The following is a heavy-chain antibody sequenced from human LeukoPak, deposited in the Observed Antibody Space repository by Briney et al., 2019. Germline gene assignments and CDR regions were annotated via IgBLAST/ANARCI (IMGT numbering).Heavy chain of an antibody. CDR3: ARQGSFSGWSYNWFDP. Sequence: PSETLSLTCTVSGGSISSYYWSWIRQPPGKGLEWIGYIYYSGSTNYNPSLRSRVTISVDTSKNQFSLKLSSVTAADTAVYYCARQGSFSGWSYNWFDPWGQGTLVTVSS. V-gene: IGHV4-59*08. J-gene: IGHJ5*02. CDR2: IYYSGST. D-gene: IGHD6-19*01. CDR1: GGSISSYY.